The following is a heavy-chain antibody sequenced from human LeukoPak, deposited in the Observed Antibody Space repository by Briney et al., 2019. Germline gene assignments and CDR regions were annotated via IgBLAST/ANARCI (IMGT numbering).Heavy chain of an antibody. Sequence: GGSLRLSCVASGFTFSDYYMSWVRQAPGKGLEWVSAISGSGGSTYYADSVKGRFTISRDNSKNTLYLQMNSLRAEDTAVYYCANAATTKNYYFDYWGQGTLVTVSS. V-gene: IGHV3-23*01. CDR1: GFTFSDYY. CDR3: ANAATTKNYYFDY. CDR2: ISGSGGST. J-gene: IGHJ4*02. D-gene: IGHD5-12*01.